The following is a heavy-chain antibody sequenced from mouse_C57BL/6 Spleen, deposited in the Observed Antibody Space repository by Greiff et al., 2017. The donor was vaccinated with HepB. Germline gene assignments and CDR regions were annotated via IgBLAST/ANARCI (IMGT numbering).Heavy chain of an antibody. CDR3: TREGYDYDVGHYYAMDY. Sequence: EVQLQESGEGLVKPGGSLKLSCAASGFTFSSYAMSWVRQTPEKRLEWVAYISSGGDYIYYADTVKGRFTISRDNARNTLYLQMSSLKSEDTAMYYCTREGYDYDVGHYYAMDYWGQGTSVTVSS. D-gene: IGHD2-4*01. J-gene: IGHJ4*01. V-gene: IGHV5-9-1*02. CDR1: GFTFSSYA. CDR2: ISSGGDYI.